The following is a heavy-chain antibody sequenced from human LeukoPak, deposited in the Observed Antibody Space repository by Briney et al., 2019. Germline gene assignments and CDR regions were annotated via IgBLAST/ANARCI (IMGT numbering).Heavy chain of an antibody. CDR1: GFTFSSYS. V-gene: IGHV3-23*01. CDR2: ISGSDGST. D-gene: IGHD2-8*01. J-gene: IGHJ4*02. CDR3: AKDLSPGVY. Sequence: GGSLRLSCAASGFTFSSYSTSWVRQAPGKGLEWVSAISGSDGSTYYADSVKGRFTISRDNSKNTLYLQMNSLRAEDTAVYYCAKDLSPGVYWGQGTLVTVSS.